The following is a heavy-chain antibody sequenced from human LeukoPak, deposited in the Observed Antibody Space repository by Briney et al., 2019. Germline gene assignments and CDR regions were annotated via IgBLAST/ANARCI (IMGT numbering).Heavy chain of an antibody. D-gene: IGHD3-22*01. CDR1: GGTFSSYA. CDR2: IIPIFGTA. V-gene: IGHV1-69*06. J-gene: IGHJ4*02. CDR3: ATPPTMIQDYYFDY. Sequence: ASVKVSCKASGGTFSSYAISWVRQAPGQGLEWMGGIIPIFGTANYAQKFRGRVTITADKSTSTAYMELSSLRSEDTAVYYCATPPTMIQDYYFDYWGQGTLVTVSS.